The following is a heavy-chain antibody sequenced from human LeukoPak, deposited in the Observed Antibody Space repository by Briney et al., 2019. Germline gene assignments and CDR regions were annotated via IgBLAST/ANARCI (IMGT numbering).Heavy chain of an antibody. V-gene: IGHV4-34*01. D-gene: IGHD2-2*02. CDR1: GRSFSGYY. CDR2: INNSGST. Sequence: SETLSLTCAVYGRSFSGYYWSWIRHPPGKGLEWIGEINNSGSTHYNPSLKGRVTISVDTSKNQFSLKLSSVTAADTAVYYCARGGEIVVVPAAINLDYWGQGTLVTVSS. J-gene: IGHJ4*02. CDR3: ARGGEIVVVPAAINLDY.